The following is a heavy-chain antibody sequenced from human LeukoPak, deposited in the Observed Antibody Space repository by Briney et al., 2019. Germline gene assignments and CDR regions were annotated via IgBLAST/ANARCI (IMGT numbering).Heavy chain of an antibody. CDR1: GYSFTSYW. J-gene: IGHJ3*02. V-gene: IGHV5-51*01. CDR3: ARHRGWYSSDDAFDI. Sequence: GVSLKISCKGSGYSFTSYWIGWVRQMPGKGLEWMGIIYPGDSDTRYSPSFQGQVTISADKSISTAYLQWSSLKASDTAMYYCARHRGWYSSDDAFDIWGQGTMVTVSS. CDR2: IYPGDSDT. D-gene: IGHD6-19*01.